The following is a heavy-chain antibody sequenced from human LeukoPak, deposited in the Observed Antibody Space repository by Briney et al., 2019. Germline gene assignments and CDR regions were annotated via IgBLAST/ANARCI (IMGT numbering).Heavy chain of an antibody. Sequence: PGGSLRLSCAASGFTFSSYAMNWVRQAPGKGLEWVSSISSSSSYIYYADSVKGRFTISRDNAKNSLYLQMNSLRAEDTAVYYCARRERPNGRAVDYWGQGTLVTVSS. CDR1: GFTFSSYA. V-gene: IGHV3-21*01. CDR2: ISSSSSYI. D-gene: IGHD2-8*01. J-gene: IGHJ4*02. CDR3: ARRERPNGRAVDY.